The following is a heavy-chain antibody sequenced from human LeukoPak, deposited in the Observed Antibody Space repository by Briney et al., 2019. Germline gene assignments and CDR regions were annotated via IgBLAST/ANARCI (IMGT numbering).Heavy chain of an antibody. CDR1: GGSISSNSYY. CDR3: ARGGGDGYNKWSFGVRRWFDP. CDR2: IYYSGST. J-gene: IGHJ5*02. V-gene: IGHV4-39*01. D-gene: IGHD5-24*01. Sequence: PSETLSLTCTVSGGSISSNSYYWGWIRQPPGKGLKWIGSIYYSGSTYYNPSLKSRVTISVDTSKNQFSLKLSSVTAADTAVYYCARGGGDGYNKWSFGVRRWFDPWGQGTLVTVSS.